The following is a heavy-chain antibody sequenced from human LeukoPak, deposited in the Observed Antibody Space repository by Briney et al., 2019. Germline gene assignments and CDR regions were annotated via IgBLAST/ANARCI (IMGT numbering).Heavy chain of an antibody. CDR1: GGSMSSFY. J-gene: IGHJ4*02. CDR3: ARSTNGYDFGY. D-gene: IGHD5-12*01. CDR2: IHYSGST. Sequence: SETLSLTCTVSGGSMSSFYWTWIRQSPGKGLEWIGYIHYSGSTNYNPSLKSRVTLSVDTSKNQFSLKLRSVTAADTAIYYCARSTNGYDFGYWGQGTLVTVSS. V-gene: IGHV4-59*01.